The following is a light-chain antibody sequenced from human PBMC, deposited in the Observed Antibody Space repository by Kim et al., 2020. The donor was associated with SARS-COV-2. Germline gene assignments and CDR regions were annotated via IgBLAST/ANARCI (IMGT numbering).Light chain of an antibody. V-gene: IGKV1-9*01. CDR3: QQLHISPYS. CDR2: GAS. Sequence: YASVGDTVTITCRASQGVGSSFAWYQQKPGTAPRLLIYGASILHSGVPSRFSGIGSGTDFTLTITSLQPEDFATYSCQQLHISPYSFGQGTKLEI. J-gene: IGKJ2*01. CDR1: QGVGSS.